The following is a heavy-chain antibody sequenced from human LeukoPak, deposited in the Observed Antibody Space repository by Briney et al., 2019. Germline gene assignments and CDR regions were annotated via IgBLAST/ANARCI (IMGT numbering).Heavy chain of an antibody. CDR1: GFTFSSYA. V-gene: IGHV3-23*01. Sequence: GGSLRLSCAASGFTFSSYAMSWVRQAPGKGLGWVSVISGSGGYTDYADSVRSRFTVSRDNSKNTLYLQMNSLRAEDTATYYCAKESEYSSYPNFDSWGQGTLVTVSS. CDR2: ISGSGGYT. J-gene: IGHJ4*02. CDR3: AKESEYSSYPNFDS. D-gene: IGHD6-6*01.